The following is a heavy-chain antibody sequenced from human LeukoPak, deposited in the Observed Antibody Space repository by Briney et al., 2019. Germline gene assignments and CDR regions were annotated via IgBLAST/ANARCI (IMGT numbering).Heavy chain of an antibody. CDR2: IKSKTDGGTT. CDR1: GFTFRNAW. Sequence: GGSLRLSCAASGFTFRNAWMSWVRQAPGKGLEWVGRIKSKTDGGTTDPAAPVKGRFTLSRDDSRNTLYLQMNSLKTEDTAVYYCTTSSGWYENFQHWGQGTLVTVSS. D-gene: IGHD6-19*01. CDR3: TTSSGWYENFQH. V-gene: IGHV3-15*01. J-gene: IGHJ1*01.